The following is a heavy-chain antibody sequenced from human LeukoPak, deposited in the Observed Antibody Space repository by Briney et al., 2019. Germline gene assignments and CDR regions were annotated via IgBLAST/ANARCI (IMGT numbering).Heavy chain of an antibody. CDR2: MYSDGTT. Sequence: GGSLRLSCAASGFTVSSNYMSWVRQAPGKGLEWVSVMYSDGTTYYADSVKGRFTISRDNSKNTLYLQMNRLRAEDTAVYYCAPKVVGSTPFDYWGQGTLVTVSS. J-gene: IGHJ4*02. V-gene: IGHV3-53*01. CDR3: APKVVGSTPFDY. CDR1: GFTVSSNY. D-gene: IGHD2-15*01.